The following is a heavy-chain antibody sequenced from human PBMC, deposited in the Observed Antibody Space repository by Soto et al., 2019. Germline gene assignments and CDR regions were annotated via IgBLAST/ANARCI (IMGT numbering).Heavy chain of an antibody. CDR2: IFYSGST. CDR3: ARSPEATVTAFDY. CDR1: GGSISSGGYY. Sequence: QVQLQESGPGLVKPSQTLSLTCTVSGGSISSGGYYWSWIRQHPGKGLEWFGYIFYSGSTYYNPSRKSRVNISVDTSKNQFSLKLSSVTAADTAVYYCARSPEATVTAFDYWGQGTLVTVSS. J-gene: IGHJ4*02. V-gene: IGHV4-31*03. D-gene: IGHD4-17*01.